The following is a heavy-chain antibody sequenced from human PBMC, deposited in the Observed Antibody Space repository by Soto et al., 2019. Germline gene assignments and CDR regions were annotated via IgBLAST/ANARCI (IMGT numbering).Heavy chain of an antibody. D-gene: IGHD3-3*01. Sequence: ASVKVSCKXSGYTFTSYGISWVRQAPGQGLEWMGWISAYNGNTNYAQKLQGRVTMTTDTSTSTAYMELRSLRSDDTAVYYCARATLRFLEWFSRPLYYYGMDVWGQGTTVTVSS. CDR1: GYTFTSYG. V-gene: IGHV1-18*01. CDR2: ISAYNGNT. CDR3: ARATLRFLEWFSRPLYYYGMDV. J-gene: IGHJ6*02.